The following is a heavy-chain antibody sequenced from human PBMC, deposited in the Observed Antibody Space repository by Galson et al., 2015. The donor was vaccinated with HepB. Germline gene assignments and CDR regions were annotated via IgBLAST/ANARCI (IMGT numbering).Heavy chain of an antibody. CDR3: AKGAYMSSYSLYGMDA. Sequence: SLRLSCAASGFRFNIYDMSWVRQAPGKGLEWVSGITNSGGRRYYADPGKGRFTISRDNSKNTVFLQMSSLRAEDTAIYYCAKGAYMSSYSLYGMDAWGQGTTVIVSS. J-gene: IGHJ6*02. V-gene: IGHV3-23*01. CDR1: GFRFNIYD. CDR2: ITNSGGRR. D-gene: IGHD6-6*01.